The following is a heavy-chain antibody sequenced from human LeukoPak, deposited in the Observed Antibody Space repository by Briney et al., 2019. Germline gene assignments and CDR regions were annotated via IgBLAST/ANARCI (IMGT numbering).Heavy chain of an antibody. CDR3: ARVPMEQWLVLEAFDI. Sequence: ASVKVSCKASGGTFSSYAISWVRRAPGQGLEWMGGIIPIFGTANYAQKFQGRVTITADESTSTAYMELSSLRSEDTAVYYCARVPMEQWLVLEAFDIWGQGTMVTVSS. CDR2: IIPIFGTA. CDR1: GGTFSSYA. D-gene: IGHD6-19*01. V-gene: IGHV1-69*13. J-gene: IGHJ3*02.